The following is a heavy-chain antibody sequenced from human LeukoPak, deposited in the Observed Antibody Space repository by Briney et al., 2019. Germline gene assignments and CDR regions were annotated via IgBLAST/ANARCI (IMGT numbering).Heavy chain of an antibody. D-gene: IGHD2-21*01. CDR1: GFTFSSYE. CDR3: ARELDVFPFDY. V-gene: IGHV3-48*03. J-gene: IGHJ4*02. Sequence: PGGSLRLSCAASGFTFSSYEMNWVRQAPGKGLEWVSYISSSGSTIYYADSVKGRFTISRDNAKNSLYLQMNSLRAEDTAVYYCARELDVFPFDYWGQGTLVTVSS. CDR2: ISSSGSTI.